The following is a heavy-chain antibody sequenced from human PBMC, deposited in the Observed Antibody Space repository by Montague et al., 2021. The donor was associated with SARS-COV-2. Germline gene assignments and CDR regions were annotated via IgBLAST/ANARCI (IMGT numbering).Heavy chain of an antibody. J-gene: IGHJ4*02. V-gene: IGHV4-38-2*01. Sequence: SETLSLTCSVSGYSISSGYYWGWIRQPPGKGLEWIGNIYHSGGTYYSPSLKSRVTVSVDTSKNQFSLRLGSVTAADTAVYYCARWYYGSGSYPHWGQGTLVTVS. CDR2: IYHSGGT. D-gene: IGHD3-10*01. CDR3: ARWYYGSGSYPH. CDR1: GYSISSGYY.